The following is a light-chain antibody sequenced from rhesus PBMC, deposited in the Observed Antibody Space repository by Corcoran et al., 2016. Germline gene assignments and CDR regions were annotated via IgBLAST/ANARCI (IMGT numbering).Light chain of an antibody. CDR1: QGISSY. CDR3: QQHNSYPRT. Sequence: DIQMTQSPSSLSASVGDTVTITCRASQGISSYLAWYQPKPGKAPKLLIYKASTLQSGVPSRVSGSGSGTDCTLTISSLQPEDFATYYCQQHNSYPRTFGQGTKVEIK. V-gene: IGKV1-25*01. J-gene: IGKJ1*01. CDR2: KAS.